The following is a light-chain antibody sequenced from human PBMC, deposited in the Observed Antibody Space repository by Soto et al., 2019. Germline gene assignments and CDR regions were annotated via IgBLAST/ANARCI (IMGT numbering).Light chain of an antibody. CDR3: SSYWVRSSCAVI. CDR1: SSDIGSYNL. Sequence: QSALTQPASVSGSPGQSITFSCTGTSSDIGSYNLVSWYQQHPGKAPKLMIYEVSERPSGVSDRFSGSKSDNTASLTISGLQAEDEAVYDCSSYWVRSSCAVIFGGRTKLTLL. J-gene: IGLJ2*01. CDR2: EVS. V-gene: IGLV2-23*02.